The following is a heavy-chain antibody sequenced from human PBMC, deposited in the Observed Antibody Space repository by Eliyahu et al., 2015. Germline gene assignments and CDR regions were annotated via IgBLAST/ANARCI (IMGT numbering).Heavy chain of an antibody. D-gene: IGHD6-19*01. CDR1: GGXISXYY. CDR2: IYYSGST. V-gene: IGHV4-59*01. Sequence: QVQLQXSGPGLVKPSETLSLXXTVSGGXISXYYWSWIRQPPGKGLEWIGYIYYSGSTNYNPSLKSRVTISVDTSKNQFSLKLSSVTAADTAVYYCQMWGRTLDSSGWYRDYWGQGTLVTVSS. J-gene: IGHJ4*02. CDR3: QMWGRTLDSSGWYRDY.